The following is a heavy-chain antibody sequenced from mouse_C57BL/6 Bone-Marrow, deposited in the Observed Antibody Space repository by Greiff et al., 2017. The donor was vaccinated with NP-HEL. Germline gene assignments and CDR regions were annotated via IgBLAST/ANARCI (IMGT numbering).Heavy chain of an antibody. CDR3: ARGGYSNYLAY. D-gene: IGHD2-5*01. J-gene: IGHJ3*01. CDR2: IDPSDSET. CDR1: GYTFTSYW. V-gene: IGHV1-52*01. Sequence: QVQLQQPGAGLVRPGSSVKLSCKASGYTFTSYWMHWVKQRPIQGLEWIGNIDPSDSETHYNQKFKDKATLTVDKSSSTAYMQLSSLTSEDSAVYYCARGGYSNYLAYWGQGTLVTVSA.